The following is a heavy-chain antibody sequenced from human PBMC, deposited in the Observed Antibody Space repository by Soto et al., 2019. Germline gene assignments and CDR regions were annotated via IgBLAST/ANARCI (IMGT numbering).Heavy chain of an antibody. J-gene: IGHJ5*02. V-gene: IGHV4-4*07. CDR2: IYPSGDT. CDR3: ARAGELFGEYVTHHWFDR. Sequence: NPSKPLSLTCTVSGVSIRSYYLSWIRQPAGKRLEWIGRIYPSGDTNYNPSLKSRVTMSVDTSKNQFSLRLSSVTAADTAVYYCARAGELFGEYVTHHWFDRWGQGTLGTVSS. D-gene: IGHD4-17*01. CDR1: GVSIRSYY.